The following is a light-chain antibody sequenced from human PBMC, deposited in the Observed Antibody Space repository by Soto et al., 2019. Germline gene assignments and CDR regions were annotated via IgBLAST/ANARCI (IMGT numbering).Light chain of an antibody. CDR2: DAS. V-gene: IGKV3-11*01. J-gene: IGKJ1*01. Sequence: EIVLTQSPATLSLPPGERATLSCRASQSVNSYLAWYQQKPGQAPRLLFYDASNRATGIPARFSGSGSGTDFTLTISSLEPEDFAVYYCQQRSHWPRTFGQGTKVDIK. CDR3: QQRSHWPRT. CDR1: QSVNSY.